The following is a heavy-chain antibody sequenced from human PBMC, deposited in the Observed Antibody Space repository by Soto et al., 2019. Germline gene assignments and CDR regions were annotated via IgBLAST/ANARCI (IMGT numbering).Heavy chain of an antibody. D-gene: IGHD5-18*01. CDR2: FDPEDGET. V-gene: IGHV1-24*01. CDR1: GNTLTEFS. J-gene: IGHJ4*02. Sequence: QVQLVQSGAEVKKPGASVKVSCKVSGNTLTEFSMHWVRQAAGKGLEWMGGFDPEDGETIYAQKFQDRVTMTEDTSTDTAYMELSSLRSEDTAVYYCATDHPADTAMEYFDYWGQGTLVTVSS. CDR3: ATDHPADTAMEYFDY.